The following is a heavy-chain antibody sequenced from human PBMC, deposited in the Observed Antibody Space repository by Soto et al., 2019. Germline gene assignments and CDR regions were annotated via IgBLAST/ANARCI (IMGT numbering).Heavy chain of an antibody. CDR1: GFTFDDYA. Sequence: EVQLVESGGGLVQPGRSLRLSCAASGFTFDDYAMQWVRQAPGKGLEWVSGISWNSGRIGYADSVKGRFTISRDNAKNSLYLQMNSLRTEDTALYYCAKSGGILDVWGKGTTVTVSS. V-gene: IGHV3-9*01. CDR2: ISWNSGRI. D-gene: IGHD3-16*01. CDR3: AKSGGILDV. J-gene: IGHJ6*04.